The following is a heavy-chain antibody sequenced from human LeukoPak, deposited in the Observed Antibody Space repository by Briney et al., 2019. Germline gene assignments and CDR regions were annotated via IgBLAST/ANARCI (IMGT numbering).Heavy chain of an antibody. CDR3: AKGAGGFSYYNWFDP. CDR2: IYYSGTT. V-gene: IGHV4-39*07. D-gene: IGHD5-18*01. J-gene: IGHJ5*02. CDR1: GGSISSSSYY. Sequence: PSEALSLTCTVSGGSISSSSYYWGWIRQPPGKGLEWIGSIYYSGTTHYSPSLESRVTISVDTSKNQFSLKVASVTAAGTAIYYCAKGAGGFSYYNWFDPWGQGTLVTVSS.